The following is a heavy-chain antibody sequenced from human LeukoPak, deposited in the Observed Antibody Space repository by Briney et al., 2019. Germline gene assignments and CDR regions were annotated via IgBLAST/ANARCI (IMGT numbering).Heavy chain of an antibody. Sequence: VKVSCKVSGYTLTELSMHWVRQAPGKGLEWMGGFDPEDGETIYAQKFQGRVTMTEDTSTDTAYMELSSLRSEDTAVYYCATRRYCSSTCCSSLLDYWGQGTLVTVSS. CDR2: FDPEDGET. J-gene: IGHJ4*02. D-gene: IGHD2-2*01. CDR3: ATRRYCSSTCCSSLLDY. V-gene: IGHV1-24*01. CDR1: GYTLTELS.